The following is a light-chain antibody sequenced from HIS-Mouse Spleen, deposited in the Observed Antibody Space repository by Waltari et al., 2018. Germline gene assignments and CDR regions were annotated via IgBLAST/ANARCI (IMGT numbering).Light chain of an antibody. J-gene: IGKJ1*01. CDR3: QQLNSYPPT. Sequence: DIQLTQSPSFLSASVGDRVPITCRASQGISSYLAWYQQKPGKAPKPLIYAASTLPSGVPSRFSGSGSGTEFTLTISSLQPEDFATYYCQQLNSYPPTFGQGTKVEIK. CDR2: AAS. V-gene: IGKV1-9*01. CDR1: QGISSY.